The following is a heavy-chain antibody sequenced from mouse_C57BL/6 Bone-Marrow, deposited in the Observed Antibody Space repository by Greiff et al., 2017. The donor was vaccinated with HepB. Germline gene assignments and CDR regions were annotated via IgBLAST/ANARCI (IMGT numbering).Heavy chain of an antibody. D-gene: IGHD1-1*01. V-gene: IGHV1-59*01. J-gene: IGHJ4*01. CDR1: GYTFTSYW. CDR2: IDPSDSYT. Sequence: VQLQQSGAELVRPGTSVKLSCKASGYTFTSYWMHWVKQRPGQGLEWIGVIDPSDSYTNYNQKFKGKATLTVDTSSSTAYMQLSSLTSEDSAVYYCARRGTTVVATDYYAMDYWGQGTSVTVSS. CDR3: ARRGTTVVATDYYAMDY.